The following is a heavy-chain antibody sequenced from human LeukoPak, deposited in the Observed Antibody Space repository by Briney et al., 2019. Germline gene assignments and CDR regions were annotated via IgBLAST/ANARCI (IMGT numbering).Heavy chain of an antibody. Sequence: SQTLSLTCTVSGGSISSGDYYWSWIRQPPGKGLEGIGYIYYSGGTYYNPSLKSRGTISLDTSKNQFSLKLSSVTAADTAVYFCARGVYFDYWGQGTLVTVSS. CDR3: ARGVYFDY. CDR2: IYYSGGT. J-gene: IGHJ4*02. V-gene: IGHV4-30-4*01. CDR1: GGSISSGDYY.